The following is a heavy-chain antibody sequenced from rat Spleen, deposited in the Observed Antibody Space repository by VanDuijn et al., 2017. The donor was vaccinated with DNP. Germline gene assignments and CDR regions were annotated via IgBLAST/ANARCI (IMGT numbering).Heavy chain of an antibody. J-gene: IGHJ3*01. CDR3: TRDYDGYYWFAY. V-gene: IGHV2-32*01. CDR1: GFSFTNYH. Sequence: QVQLKESGPGLVQPSQTLSLTCTVSGFSFTNYHVHWVRQPPGKGLEWMGVMWSDGDTSYNSALKSRLSINRDTSKSQVFLKMNSLQTDDTGTYYCTRDYDGYYWFAYWGQGTLVTVSS. D-gene: IGHD1-12*03. CDR2: MWSDGDT.